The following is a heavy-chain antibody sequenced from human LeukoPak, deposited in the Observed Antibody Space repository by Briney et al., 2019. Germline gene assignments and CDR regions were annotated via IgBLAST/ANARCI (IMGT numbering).Heavy chain of an antibody. J-gene: IGHJ5*02. V-gene: IGHV4-59*01. CDR2: IHYSGST. D-gene: IGHD6-13*01. CDR3: ARILSAAGRQDWFDP. Sequence: SETLSLTCTVSGGSISGYYWSWIRQPPGKGLEWIGNIHYSGSTNYNPSLKSRVIISVDTSKNQFSLKLTSVTAADTAVYYCARILSAAGRQDWFDPWGQGTLVTVSS. CDR1: GGSISGYY.